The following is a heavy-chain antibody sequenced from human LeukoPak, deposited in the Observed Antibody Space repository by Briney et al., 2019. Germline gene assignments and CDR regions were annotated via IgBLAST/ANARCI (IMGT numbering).Heavy chain of an antibody. CDR1: EFTFSSYS. D-gene: IGHD6-13*01. J-gene: IGHJ4*02. Sequence: GGSLRLSCAASEFTFSSYSMNWVRQAPGKGLEWVSYITNSGNSKSYTDSVKGRFTISRDNTKNSLYLQMNSLRAEDTAINYCARSIPYGTTWYGRSDYWGQGTLVTVSS. CDR3: ARSIPYGTTWYGRSDY. V-gene: IGHV3-48*01. CDR2: ITNSGNSK.